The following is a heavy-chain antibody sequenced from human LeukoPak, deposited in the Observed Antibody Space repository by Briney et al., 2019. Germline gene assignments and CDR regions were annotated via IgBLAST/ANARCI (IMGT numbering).Heavy chain of an antibody. CDR1: GYTFSDYG. CDR2: IGAYNDNT. Sequence: ASVKVSCKASGYTFSDYGITWVRQAPGQGVEWMGWIGAYNDNTNYAQKFQGRVTPTTDTSTSTAYMELRSLTSDDTALYYCARAGAAVTMFFDFWGQGTLVTVSS. CDR3: ARAGAAVTMFFDF. V-gene: IGHV1-18*01. J-gene: IGHJ4*02. D-gene: IGHD4-17*01.